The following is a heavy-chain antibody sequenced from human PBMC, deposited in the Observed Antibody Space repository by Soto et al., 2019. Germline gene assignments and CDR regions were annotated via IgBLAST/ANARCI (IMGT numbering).Heavy chain of an antibody. D-gene: IGHD2-15*01. V-gene: IGHV3-30-3*01. CDR2: ISYDGSNK. CDR1: GFTFSSYA. CDR3: GVVDSVVVVAATPLGTDY. Sequence: GGSLRLSCAASGFTFSSYAMHWVRQAPGKGLEWVAVISYDGSNKYYADSVKGRFTISRDNSKNTLYLQMNSLRAEDTAVYYCGVVDSVVVVAATPLGTDYWGQGTLVTVSS. J-gene: IGHJ4*02.